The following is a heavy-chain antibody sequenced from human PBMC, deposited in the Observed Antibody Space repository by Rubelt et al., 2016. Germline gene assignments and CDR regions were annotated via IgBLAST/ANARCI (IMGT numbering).Heavy chain of an antibody. J-gene: IGHJ4*02. Sequence: EGLEWVSAISGSGGSTYYADSVKGRFTISRDNSKNTLYLQMNSLRAEDTAVYYCAKDSELEWELLTLFDYWGQGTLVTVSS. V-gene: IGHV3-23*01. D-gene: IGHD1-26*01. CDR3: AKDSELEWELLTLFDY. CDR2: ISGSGGST.